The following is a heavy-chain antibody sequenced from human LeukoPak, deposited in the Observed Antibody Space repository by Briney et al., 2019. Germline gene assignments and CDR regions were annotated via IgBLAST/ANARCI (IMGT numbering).Heavy chain of an antibody. V-gene: IGHV4-39*07. CDR3: ASIVSYYYDSSAPRLYYFDY. D-gene: IGHD3-22*01. CDR2: IYYSGST. J-gene: IGHJ4*02. CDR1: GGSISSSSYY. Sequence: SETLSLTCTVSGGSISSSSYYWGWIRQPPGKGLEWIGSIYYSGSTYYNPSLKSRVTISVDTSKNQFSLKLSSVTAADTAVYYCASIVSYYYDSSAPRLYYFDYWGQGTLVTVSS.